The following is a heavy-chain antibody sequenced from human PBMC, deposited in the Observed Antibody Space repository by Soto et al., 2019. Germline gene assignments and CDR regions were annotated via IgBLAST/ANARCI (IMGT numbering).Heavy chain of an antibody. CDR3: ARADPSGSYGIY. D-gene: IGHD1-26*01. Sequence: SVKVSCKASGVTFSSYAISWVRQAPGQGLEWMGGIIPIFGTANYAQKFQGRVTITADKSTSTAYMELSSLRSEDTAVYYCARADPSGSYGIYWGQGTLVTVSS. CDR1: GVTFSSYA. J-gene: IGHJ4*02. CDR2: IIPIFGTA. V-gene: IGHV1-69*06.